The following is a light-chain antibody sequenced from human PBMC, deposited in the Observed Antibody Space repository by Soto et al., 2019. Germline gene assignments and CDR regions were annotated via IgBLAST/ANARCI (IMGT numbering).Light chain of an antibody. CDR3: SSYTSSSTVV. CDR1: SSDIGGYKY. Sequence: QSALTQPASVSGSPGQSITISCTGTSSDIGGYKYVSWYQQHPGKAPKLMIYEVSNRPSGVSNRFSDSKYGNTASLTISGLQAEHEADYYCSSYTSSSTVVFGGGTKITVL. CDR2: EVS. J-gene: IGLJ2*01. V-gene: IGLV2-14*01.